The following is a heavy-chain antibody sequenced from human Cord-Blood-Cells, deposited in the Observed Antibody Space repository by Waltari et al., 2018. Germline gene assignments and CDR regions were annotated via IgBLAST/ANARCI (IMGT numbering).Heavy chain of an antibody. D-gene: IGHD6-19*01. CDR2: INPNSGGT. V-gene: IGHV1-2*02. CDR1: GYTFTGYY. Sequence: QVQLVQSGAEVKKPGASVKVACKASGYTFTGYYMHWVRHAPGQGLEWMGWINPNSGGTNYAQKFQGRVTMNRDTPISTAYMELSRRSCEGTGVYYCASVRGYSSGWEALDIWGQGAMVNVSS. CDR3: ASVRGYSSGWEALDI. J-gene: IGHJ3*02.